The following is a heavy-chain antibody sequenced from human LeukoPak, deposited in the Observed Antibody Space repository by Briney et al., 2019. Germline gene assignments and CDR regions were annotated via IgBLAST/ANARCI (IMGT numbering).Heavy chain of an antibody. Sequence: GGSLRLSCAASGFTFSSYGMHWVRQAPGKGLEWVAFIRYDGSNKYYADSVKGRFTISRDNSKNTLYLQMNSPRAEDTAVYYCAKDRLTEDILTGYYYWGQGTLVTVSS. J-gene: IGHJ4*02. D-gene: IGHD3-9*01. CDR1: GFTFSSYG. CDR3: AKDRLTEDILTGYYY. CDR2: IRYDGSNK. V-gene: IGHV3-30*02.